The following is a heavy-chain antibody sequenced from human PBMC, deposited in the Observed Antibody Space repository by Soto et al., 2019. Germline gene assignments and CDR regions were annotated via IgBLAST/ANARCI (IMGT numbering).Heavy chain of an antibody. Sequence: SETLSLTCAVSGGSISSGGYSWSWIRQPPGKGLEWIGYIYHSGSTYYNPSLKSRVTISVDRSKNQFSLKLSSVTAADTAVYYCAIDPSVIAAQGWFDLCCQATLVTGSS. CDR2: IYHSGST. J-gene: IGHJ5*02. CDR3: AIDPSVIAAQGWFDL. D-gene: IGHD6-13*01. V-gene: IGHV4-30-2*01. CDR1: GGSISSGGYS.